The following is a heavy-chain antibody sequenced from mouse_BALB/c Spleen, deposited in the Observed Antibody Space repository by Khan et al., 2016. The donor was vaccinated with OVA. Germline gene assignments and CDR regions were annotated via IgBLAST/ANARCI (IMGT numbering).Heavy chain of an antibody. D-gene: IGHD2-4*01. CDR1: GFSLTTYG. CDR2: IWSGGST. J-gene: IGHJ3*01. CDR3: SRNYDYDEGLAY. V-gene: IGHV2-2*02. Sequence: VQLQQSGPGLVQPSQSLSITCTVSGFSLTTYGVHWVRQSPGKGLEWLGVIWSGGSTDYNEAFISRLSISKDSSKSQVFFQMNSLQVNDTAIYYCSRNYDYDEGLAYWGQGTLVTVSA.